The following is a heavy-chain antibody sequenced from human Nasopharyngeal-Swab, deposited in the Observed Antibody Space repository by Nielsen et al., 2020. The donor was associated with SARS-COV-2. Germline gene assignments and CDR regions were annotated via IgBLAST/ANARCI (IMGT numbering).Heavy chain of an antibody. CDR2: INPNSGGT. J-gene: IGHJ4*02. CDR1: GYTFTGYY. V-gene: IGHV1-2*06. D-gene: IGHD5-18*01. CDR3: ARGGGRGGYSYGYDY. Sequence: ASVKVSCKASGYTFTGYYMHWVRQAPGQGLEWMGRINPNSGGTNYAQKFQGRVTMTRDTSISTAYMELSRLRSDDTAVYYCARGGGRGGYSYGYDYWGQGTLVTVSS.